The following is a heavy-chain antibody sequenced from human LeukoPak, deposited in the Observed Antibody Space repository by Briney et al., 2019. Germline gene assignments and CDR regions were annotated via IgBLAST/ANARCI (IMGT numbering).Heavy chain of an antibody. V-gene: IGHV3-23*01. Sequence: GGSLRLSCAASGFTFSSYAMSWGRQAPGKGLEWVSAISGGGGSTYHADSVKGRFTISRDNSKNTLYLQMNSLRAEDTAVYYCAKAMVRGVIRQGIDYWGQGTLVTVSS. CDR3: AKAMVRGVIRQGIDY. CDR2: ISGGGGST. J-gene: IGHJ4*02. D-gene: IGHD3-10*01. CDR1: GFTFSSYA.